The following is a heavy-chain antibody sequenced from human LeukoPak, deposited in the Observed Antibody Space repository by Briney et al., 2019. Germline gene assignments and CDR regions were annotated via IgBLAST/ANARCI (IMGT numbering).Heavy chain of an antibody. V-gene: IGHV3-11*01. CDR3: ARDIRAVGVTLYFDY. D-gene: IGHD1-26*01. J-gene: IGHJ4*02. Sequence: GGSLRLSCAASGFTFSNYDMSWIRQTPGKGLEWLSYISGSGGDIHYADSVKARFTISRDNAKNSLYLKMNSLRAEDTAMYYCARDIRAVGVTLYFDYWGQGILVTVTS. CDR2: ISGSGGDI. CDR1: GFTFSNYD.